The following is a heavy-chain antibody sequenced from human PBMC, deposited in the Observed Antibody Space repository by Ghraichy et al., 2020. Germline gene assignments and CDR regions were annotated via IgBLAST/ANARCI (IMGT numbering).Heavy chain of an antibody. CDR2: TSGGGGST. J-gene: IGHJ2*01. Sequence: GESLNISCAASGFTFSSYAMTWVRQAPGKGLEWVSATSGGGGSTYYADSVKGRFTISRDNSKNTLYLQMNRLRAEDTAVYSCAKVVSWRYFDLWGRGTLVTVSS. CDR1: GFTFSSYA. D-gene: IGHD5/OR15-5a*01. CDR3: AKVVSWRYFDL. V-gene: IGHV3-23*01.